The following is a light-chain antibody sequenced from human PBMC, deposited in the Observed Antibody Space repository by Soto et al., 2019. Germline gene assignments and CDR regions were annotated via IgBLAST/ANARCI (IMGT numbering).Light chain of an antibody. Sequence: EIVLMQSPGTLSLSPGASSTLSCRARQSVSSSYLAWYQQNPGQAPRLLIYDASSRATGIPDRFSGSGSGTDFTLTIRRLEPEDLAVYYCQKHAYSPPWTVGNGTKVAIK. CDR1: QSVSSSY. V-gene: IGKV3-20*01. CDR2: DAS. J-gene: IGKJ1*01. CDR3: QKHAYSPPWT.